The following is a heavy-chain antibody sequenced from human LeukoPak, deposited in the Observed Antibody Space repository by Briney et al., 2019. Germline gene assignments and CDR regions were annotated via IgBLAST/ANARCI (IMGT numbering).Heavy chain of an antibody. CDR2: IRWNSGSI. V-gene: IGHV3-9*01. Sequence: PGRSLRLSCAASGFTFDAYAMHWVRQAPAQGLDWVSGIRWNSGSIGYANSVKGRFTISRDNAKNSLYLQMYSLRAEDTALYYCAKVDIVDGYCVSSGYYNYFYYLGQVTLSAGSS. CDR1: GFTFDAYA. J-gene: IGHJ4*02. D-gene: IGHD3-22*01. CDR3: AKVDIVDGYCVSSGYYNYFYY.